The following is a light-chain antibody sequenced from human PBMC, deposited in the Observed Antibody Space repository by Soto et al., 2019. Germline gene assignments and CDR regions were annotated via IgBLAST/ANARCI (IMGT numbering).Light chain of an antibody. CDR2: DVT. CDR3: ISYAGSSTPVL. Sequence: QSALTQPASVSGSPGQSITISCTGTSSDVGGYSYVSWYQQHPGKAPKLMIYDVTSRPSGVSTRFSGSKSGNTASLTISGLQAEDEADYYCISYAGSSTPVLFGGGTKVTVL. V-gene: IGLV2-14*03. CDR1: SSDVGGYSY. J-gene: IGLJ2*01.